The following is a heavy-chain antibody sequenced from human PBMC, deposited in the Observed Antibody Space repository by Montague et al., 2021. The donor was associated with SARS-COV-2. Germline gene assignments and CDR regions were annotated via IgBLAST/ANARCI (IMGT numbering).Heavy chain of an antibody. J-gene: IGHJ3*02. CDR2: IYNSGST. CDR1: GGSISRYS. CDR3: ARVGRGSSWYEVAFDI. D-gene: IGHD6-13*01. Sequence: SKTLSLTCTVSGGSISRYSWTWIRQPPGKGLEWIGYIYNSGSTNYNPSLTSRVTILVDTSKNQFSLKLSSVAAADTAVYYCARVGRGSSWYEVAFDIWGQGTMVTVSS. V-gene: IGHV4-59*01.